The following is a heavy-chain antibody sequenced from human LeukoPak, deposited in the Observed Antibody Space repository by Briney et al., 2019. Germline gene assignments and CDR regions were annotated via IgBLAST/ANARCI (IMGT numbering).Heavy chain of an antibody. Sequence: SETLSLTCTVSGGSISSSSYYWGWIRQPPGKGLEWIGSIYYSGSTYYNPSLKSRVTISVDTSKNQFSLKLSSVTAADTAVYYCARTMYDFWSGPFDPWGQGTLVTVSS. J-gene: IGHJ5*02. CDR2: IYYSGST. CDR3: ARTMYDFWSGPFDP. V-gene: IGHV4-39*01. D-gene: IGHD3-3*01. CDR1: GGSISSSSYY.